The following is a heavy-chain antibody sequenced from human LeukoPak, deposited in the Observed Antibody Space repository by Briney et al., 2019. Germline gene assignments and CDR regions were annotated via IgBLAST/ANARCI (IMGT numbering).Heavy chain of an antibody. CDR1: GASISSYY. V-gene: IGHV4-4*07. D-gene: IGHD3-9*01. CDR3: ATGTGYYKGAEYFQY. J-gene: IGHJ1*01. CDR2: VYTTGGT. Sequence: SETLSLTCSVSGASISSYYWSWIRQPAGRGLEYIGRVYTTGGTHYNPTLKSRLTMSADTSKNQFYLKLTSVTAADTAVYYCATGTGYYKGAEYFQYWGQGTLVTVSS.